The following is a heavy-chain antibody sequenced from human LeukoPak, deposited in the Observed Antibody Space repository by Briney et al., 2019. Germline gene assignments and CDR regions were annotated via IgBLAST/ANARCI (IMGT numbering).Heavy chain of an antibody. CDR3: AKTYYADVSVNY. V-gene: IGHV3-23*01. CDR2: ISPSGDKT. Sequence: WGSLRLSCAASGFTFSSYGMAWVRQAPGKGLEWVSAISPSGDKTLYADSVKGRFTISRDNSKNTVFLQMNSLRADDTAVYYCAKTYYADVSVNYWGQGTLVTVSS. D-gene: IGHD3-16*01. J-gene: IGHJ4*02. CDR1: GFTFSSYG.